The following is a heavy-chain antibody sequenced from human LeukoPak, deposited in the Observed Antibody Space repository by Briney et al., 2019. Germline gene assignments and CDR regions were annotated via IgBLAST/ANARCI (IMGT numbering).Heavy chain of an antibody. J-gene: IGHJ4*02. CDR1: GFTFSNYW. V-gene: IGHV4-39*07. D-gene: IGHD5-24*01. Sequence: GSLRLSCAASGFTFSNYWMSWVRQPPGKGLEWIGSIYYSGSTYYSPSLKGRVAISVDTSKNQFSLKLISVTAADTAVYYCASDSSGDGYSSGYNWGQGTLATVSS. CDR2: IYYSGST. CDR3: ASDSSGDGYSSGYN.